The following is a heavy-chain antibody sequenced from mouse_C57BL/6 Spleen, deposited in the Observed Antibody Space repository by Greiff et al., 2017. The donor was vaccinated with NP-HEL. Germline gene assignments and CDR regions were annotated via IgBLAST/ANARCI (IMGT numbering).Heavy chain of an antibody. D-gene: IGHD2-2*01. CDR3: TRLLWLRQGGFDY. Sequence: EVKLVESGGGLVQPGGSMKLSCAASGFTFSDAWMDWVRQSPEKGLEWVAEIRNKANNHATYYAESVKGRFTISRDDSKSSVYLQMNSLRAEDTGIYYCTRLLWLRQGGFDYWGQGTTLTVSS. V-gene: IGHV6-6*01. CDR1: GFTFSDAW. CDR2: IRNKANNHAT. J-gene: IGHJ2*01.